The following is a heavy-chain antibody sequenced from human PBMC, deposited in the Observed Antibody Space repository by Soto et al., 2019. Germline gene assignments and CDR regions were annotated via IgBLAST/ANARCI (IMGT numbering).Heavy chain of an antibody. CDR3: AKQSGHYFVGPRNFDF. CDR1: GFTFSDYA. CDR2: ISGSAGTT. Sequence: EVQLLEFGGNLVQPGGSLRLSCAASGFTFSDYAMSWVRQAPGKGLEWVSSISGSAGTTYYAGSVRGRFTITRDTSENTLDLQMNSLRGEDTAVYYCAKQSGHYFVGPRNFDFWGQGTLVTVSS. J-gene: IGHJ4*02. D-gene: IGHD4-17*01. V-gene: IGHV3-23*01.